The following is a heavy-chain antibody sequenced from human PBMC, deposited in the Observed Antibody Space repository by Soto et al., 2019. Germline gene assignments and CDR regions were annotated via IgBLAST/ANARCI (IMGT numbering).Heavy chain of an antibody. J-gene: IGHJ4*02. Sequence: PGGSLRLSCAASGFTFSSYAMSWVRQAPGEGLEWVSAIIGSGGSTYYADSVKGRFTISRDNSNNTLYLQMNSLRAEATAVYYCAKLTIFGVVTPDFDYWGPGTLVTVSS. CDR1: GFTFSSYA. V-gene: IGHV3-23*01. CDR2: IIGSGGST. CDR3: AKLTIFGVVTPDFDY. D-gene: IGHD3-3*01.